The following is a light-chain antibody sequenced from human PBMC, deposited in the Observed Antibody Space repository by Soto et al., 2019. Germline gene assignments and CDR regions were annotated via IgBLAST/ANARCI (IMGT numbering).Light chain of an antibody. Sequence: EMVMKQSPARRAGSEGASATLSCRAGQTIYSNVAWYQQRPGQAPRLLIYRASTRATGIPNRFSGCVSGTDVIRTSCGLEAEAFAVYYCHYGSSSLLTFSQGTKVDI. CDR3: HYGSSSLLT. J-gene: IGKJ1*01. V-gene: IGKV3-15*01. CDR2: RAS. CDR1: QTIYSN.